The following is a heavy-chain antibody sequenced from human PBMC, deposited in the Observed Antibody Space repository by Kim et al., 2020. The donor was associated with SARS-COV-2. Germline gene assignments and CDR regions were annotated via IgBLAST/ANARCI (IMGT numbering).Heavy chain of an antibody. CDR2: ISYDGSNK. V-gene: IGHV3-30*18. CDR3: AKDKWVGENDYYYYGMDV. D-gene: IGHD3-10*01. CDR1: GFTFSSYG. J-gene: IGHJ6*02. Sequence: GGSLRLSCAASGFTFSSYGMHWVRQAPGKGLEWVAVISYDGSNKYYADSVKGRFTISRDNSKNTLYLQMNSLRAEDTAVYYCAKDKWVGENDYYYYGMDVWGQGTTVTVSS.